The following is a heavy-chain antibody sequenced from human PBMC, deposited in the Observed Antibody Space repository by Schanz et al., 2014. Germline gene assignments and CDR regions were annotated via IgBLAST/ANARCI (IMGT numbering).Heavy chain of an antibody. CDR3: AKVVASGPTTGPFDP. J-gene: IGHJ5*02. Sequence: QVQLVESGGGLVKPGGSLRLSCAASGFIFNDYYMNWIRQAPGKGLEWVAFIWSDGSRTYHAESVKGRFTISRDNSRNTLYLQMDSLRDEDTALYYCAKVVASGPTTGPFDPWGQGTLVTVSS. D-gene: IGHD1-26*01. CDR1: GFIFNDYY. V-gene: IGHV3-30*02. CDR2: IWSDGSRT.